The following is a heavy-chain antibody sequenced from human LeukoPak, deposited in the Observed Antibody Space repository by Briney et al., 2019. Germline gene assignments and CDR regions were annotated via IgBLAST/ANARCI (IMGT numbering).Heavy chain of an antibody. V-gene: IGHV4-61*02. J-gene: IGHJ4*02. CDR1: GGSVSSGSDY. CDR2: IYTSGST. CDR3: ARAGWLQVGYFDY. Sequence: PSETLSLTCTVSGGSVSSGSDYWSWIRQPAGKGLEWIGRIYTSGSTNYNPSLKSRVTISLDASKNQFSLKLSSVTAADTAVYYCARAGWLQVGYFDYWGQGTLVTVSS. D-gene: IGHD5-24*01.